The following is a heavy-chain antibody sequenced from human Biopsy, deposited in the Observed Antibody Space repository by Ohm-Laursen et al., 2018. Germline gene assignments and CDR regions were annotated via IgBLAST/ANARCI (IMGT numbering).Heavy chain of an antibody. J-gene: IGHJ5*02. D-gene: IGHD3-10*01. Sequence: SLRLSCAASGFTFSGYAMSWVRQGPEKGLEWVSVVTGSGRSTYYTDSVKGRFSISRDNSKNTLSLQMNSLRVEGTAVYYCAKGRSGGTGHGNWFDPWGQGTLVIVSS. V-gene: IGHV3-23*01. CDR1: GFTFSGYA. CDR2: VTGSGRST. CDR3: AKGRSGGTGHGNWFDP.